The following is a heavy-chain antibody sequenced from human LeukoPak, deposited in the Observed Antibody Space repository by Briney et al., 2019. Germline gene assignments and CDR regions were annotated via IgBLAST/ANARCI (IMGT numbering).Heavy chain of an antibody. CDR2: IKEDGSET. CDR3: ARDPSGSSSWVRFDY. CDR1: GFIFKKYW. D-gene: IGHD6-13*01. J-gene: IGHJ4*02. Sequence: GESLRLSCAASGFIFKKYWMNWVRQVPGKGLECLANIKEDGSETYYADSVKGRFTISRGNPKNLLFLQINSLRVEDTAVYYYARDPSGSSSWVRFDYWGQGTLVTVSS. V-gene: IGHV3-7*01.